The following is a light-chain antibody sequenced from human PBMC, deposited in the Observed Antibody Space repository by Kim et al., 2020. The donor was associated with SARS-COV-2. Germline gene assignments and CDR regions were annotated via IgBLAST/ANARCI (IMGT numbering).Light chain of an antibody. CDR3: NSRDSNDYVV. V-gene: IGLV3-19*01. CDR1: SLRSYY. J-gene: IGLJ2*01. Sequence: ALGRTVRMTCQGDSLRSYYATWYQQKPGQAPIPVIYGKNNRPSGIPDRFSGSSSGNTASLTITGTQAGDEADYYCNSRDSNDYVVFGGGTQLTVL. CDR2: GKN.